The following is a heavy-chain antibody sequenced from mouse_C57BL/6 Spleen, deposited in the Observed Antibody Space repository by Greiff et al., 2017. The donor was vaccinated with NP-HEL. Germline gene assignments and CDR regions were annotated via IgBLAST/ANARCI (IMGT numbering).Heavy chain of an antibody. J-gene: IGHJ3*01. Sequence: QVQLQQSGPELVKPGASVKISCKASGYAFSSSWMNWVKQRPGQGLEWIGRIYPGDGDTNYNGKFKGKATLTADKSSSTAYMQLSSLTSEDSAVYFCARWMVTTGGLAYWGQGTLVTVSA. V-gene: IGHV1-82*01. CDR3: ARWMVTTGGLAY. CDR1: GYAFSSSW. D-gene: IGHD2-2*01. CDR2: IYPGDGDT.